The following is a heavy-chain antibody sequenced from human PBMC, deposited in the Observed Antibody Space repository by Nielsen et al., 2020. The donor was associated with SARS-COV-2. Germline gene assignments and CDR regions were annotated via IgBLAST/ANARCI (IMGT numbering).Heavy chain of an antibody. J-gene: IGHJ4*02. CDR1: GFTFSSYA. Sequence: GESLKISCAASGFTFSSYAMSWVRQAPGKGLEWVSSISSSSSYIYYADSVKGRFTISRDNAKNSLYLQMNSLRAEDTAVYYCARGGLTFGGVIVPKDWGQGTLVTVSS. CDR3: ARGGLTFGGVIVPKD. V-gene: IGHV3-21*01. CDR2: ISSSSSYI. D-gene: IGHD3-16*02.